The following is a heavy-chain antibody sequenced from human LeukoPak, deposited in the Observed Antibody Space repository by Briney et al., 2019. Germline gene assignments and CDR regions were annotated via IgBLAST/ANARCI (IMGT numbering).Heavy chain of an antibody. Sequence: GGSLRLSCAVSGLTFSSFAMSCVRQGPARGLEWVSSILCNGETFYEDSVKGRFTLSSDSSRNTVYFQLNNLRVEDTAIYYCAKTSWVSSTDAVRWGQGTLVTVPS. J-gene: IGHJ4*02. CDR3: AKTSWVSSTDAVR. V-gene: IGHV3-23*01. D-gene: IGHD3-16*01. CDR1: GLTFSSFA. CDR2: ILCNGET.